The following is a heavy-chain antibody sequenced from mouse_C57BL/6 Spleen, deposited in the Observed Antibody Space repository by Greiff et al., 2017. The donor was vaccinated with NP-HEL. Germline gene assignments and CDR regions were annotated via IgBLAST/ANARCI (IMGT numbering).Heavy chain of an antibody. CDR1: GYTFTSYT. V-gene: IGHV1-4*01. Sequence: QVQLQQSGAELARPGASVKMSCKASGYTFTSYTMHWVKQRPGQGLEWIGYINPSSGYTKYNQKFKDKATLTADTSSSTAYMQLSSLTSEDSAVYYCAKGGTNWDEEDAMDYWGQGTSVTVSS. CDR2: INPSSGYT. J-gene: IGHJ4*01. D-gene: IGHD4-1*01. CDR3: AKGGTNWDEEDAMDY.